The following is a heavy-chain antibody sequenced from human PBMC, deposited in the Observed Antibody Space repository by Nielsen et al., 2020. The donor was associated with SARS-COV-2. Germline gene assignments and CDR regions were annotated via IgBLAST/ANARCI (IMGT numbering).Heavy chain of an antibody. D-gene: IGHD3-22*01. CDR1: GGSFSGYY. V-gene: IGHV4-34*01. CDR3: ARERWLLDYYYMDV. J-gene: IGHJ6*03. CDR2: INHSGST. Sequence: SETLSLTCAVYGGSFSGYYWSWIRQPPGKGLEWIGEINHSGSTNYNPSLKSRVTTSVDTSKNQFSLKLSSVTAADTAVYYCARERWLLDYYYMDVWGKGTTVTVSS.